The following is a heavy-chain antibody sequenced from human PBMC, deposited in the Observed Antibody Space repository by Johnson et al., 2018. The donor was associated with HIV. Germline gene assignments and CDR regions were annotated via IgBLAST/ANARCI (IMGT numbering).Heavy chain of an antibody. CDR1: GFTFSTYW. CDR2: IKQDGSEK. CDR3: GRDNGGAFDI. J-gene: IGHJ3*02. D-gene: IGHD4-23*01. V-gene: IGHV3-7*01. Sequence: VQLVESGGGLVQPGGSLRLSCAASGFTFSTYWMTWVRQAPGKGLEWVANIKQDGSEKYYVDSVKGRFAISRDNAKNALYLQMTSLRAEDTAVYYCGRDNGGAFDIWGQGTMVTVSS.